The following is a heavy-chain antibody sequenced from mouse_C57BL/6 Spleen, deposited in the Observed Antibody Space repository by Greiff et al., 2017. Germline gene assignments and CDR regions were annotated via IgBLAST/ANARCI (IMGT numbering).Heavy chain of an antibody. Sequence: QVQLKESGAELVKPGASVKLSCKASGYTFTEYTIHWVKQRSGQGLEWIGWFYPGSGSIKYNEKFKDKATLTADKSSSTVYMELSRLTSEDSAVYFWARHEDTHWDVAWFAYWGQGTLVTVSA. V-gene: IGHV1-62-2*01. D-gene: IGHD4-1*01. CDR2: FYPGSGSI. CDR3: ARHEDTHWDVAWFAY. CDR1: GYTFTEYT. J-gene: IGHJ3*01.